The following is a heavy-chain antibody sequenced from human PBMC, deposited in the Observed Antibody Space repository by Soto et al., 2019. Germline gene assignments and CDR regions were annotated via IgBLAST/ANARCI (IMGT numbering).Heavy chain of an antibody. CDR1: GFTFSSYA. D-gene: IGHD5-12*01. V-gene: IGHV3-23*01. CDR3: AKDERSRGWLQESMNPFDY. CDR2: ISGSGGST. Sequence: PGGSLRLSCAASGFTFSSYAMSWVRQAPGKGLEWVSAISGSGGSTYYADSVKGRFTISRDNSKNTLYLQMNSLRAEDTAVYYCAKDERSRGWLQESMNPFDYWGQGTLVTVSS. J-gene: IGHJ4*02.